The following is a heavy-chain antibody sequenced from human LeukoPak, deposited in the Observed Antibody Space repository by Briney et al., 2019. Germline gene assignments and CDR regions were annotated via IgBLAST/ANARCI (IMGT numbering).Heavy chain of an antibody. CDR3: AILSLRSSWDSVDC. Sequence: SETLSLTCTVSDGSISSFYWSWIRHPPRKGLERVRWVYYSGTTNYNHSLKSRRAISGDTPKNQFSVKLSSVTAADAAVYYCAILSLRSSWDSVDCWGQGALVSVCS. CDR1: DGSISSFY. J-gene: IGHJ4*02. CDR2: VYYSGTT. V-gene: IGHV4-59*01. D-gene: IGHD6-13*01.